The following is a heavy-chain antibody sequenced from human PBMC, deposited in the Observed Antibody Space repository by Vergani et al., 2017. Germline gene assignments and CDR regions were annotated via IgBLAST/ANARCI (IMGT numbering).Heavy chain of an antibody. J-gene: IGHJ4*02. D-gene: IGHD3-22*01. Sequence: VQLVESGGGLVQPGRSLRLSCAASGFTFSSYGMHWVRQAPGKGLEWVAVISYDGSNKYYADSVKGRFTISRDNSKNTLYLQMNSLRAEDTAVYYCAKHNYYDSSGYYWGQGTLVTVSS. CDR3: AKHNYYDSSGYY. CDR1: GFTFSSYG. V-gene: IGHV3-30*18. CDR2: ISYDGSNK.